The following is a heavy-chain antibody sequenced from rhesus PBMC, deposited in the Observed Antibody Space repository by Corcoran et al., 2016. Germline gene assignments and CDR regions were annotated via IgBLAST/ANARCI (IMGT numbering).Heavy chain of an antibody. V-gene: IGHV4-93*02. Sequence: QVQLQESGPAVVKPSETLSLPCAVSGGSVSRSTWWLWLRQSPGKGLDFIGGIYGIDGSIEYNPSLKSRVTFSIDTSKNHFSLKLSSVTSADTAVYYGARLFGNYNWYIDLWGPGTPITVSS. J-gene: IGHJ2*01. D-gene: IGHD4-35*01. CDR3: ARLFGNYNWYIDL. CDR2: IYGIDGSI. CDR1: GGSVSRSTW.